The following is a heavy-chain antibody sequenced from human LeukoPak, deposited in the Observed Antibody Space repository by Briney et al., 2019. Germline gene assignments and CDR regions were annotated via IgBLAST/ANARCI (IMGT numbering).Heavy chain of an antibody. Sequence: PGGSLRLSCAASGFTFSSHWMHWVRQAPGKGLVWVSRLNGDGSTTNYADSVKGRFTISRDNAKNTLYLQMNTLRAEDTAVYYCVRGLGGDMVWGQGTMVTVSS. V-gene: IGHV3-74*01. CDR3: VRGLGGDMV. CDR1: GFTFSSHW. CDR2: LNGDGSTT. D-gene: IGHD2-21*02. J-gene: IGHJ3*01.